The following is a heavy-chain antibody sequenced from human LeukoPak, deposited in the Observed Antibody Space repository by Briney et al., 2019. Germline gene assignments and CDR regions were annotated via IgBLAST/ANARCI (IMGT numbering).Heavy chain of an antibody. V-gene: IGHV1-46*01. Sequence: GASVKVSCKASGHTFTSYYMHWVRQAPGQGLEWMGIIDPSGGSTAYAQKLQGRVTLTRDMSTSTVYMELSSLRSEDTAVYYCARARSTANRTPFDYWGQGTLVTVSS. CDR3: ARARSTANRTPFDY. J-gene: IGHJ4*02. CDR2: IDPSGGST. CDR1: GHTFTSYY. D-gene: IGHD1-1*01.